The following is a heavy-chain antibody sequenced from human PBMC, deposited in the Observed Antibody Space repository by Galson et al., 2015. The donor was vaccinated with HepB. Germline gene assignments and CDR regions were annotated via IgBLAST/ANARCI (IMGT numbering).Heavy chain of an antibody. J-gene: IGHJ3*02. CDR3: ARRPRKDTFDI. V-gene: IGHV5-51*01. CDR1: GYTFPNYW. CDR2: IFPSDSDT. Sequence: QSGAEVKKPGESLKISCQVSGYTFPNYWIGWVRQMPGKGLEWMGIIFPSDSDTRYSPSSQGQVTISADNSINTAYLQWTRLKASDTAIYYCARRPRKDTFDIWGQGTMVTVSS.